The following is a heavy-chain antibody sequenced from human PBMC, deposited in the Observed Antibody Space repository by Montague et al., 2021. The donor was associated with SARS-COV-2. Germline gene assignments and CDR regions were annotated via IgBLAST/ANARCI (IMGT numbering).Heavy chain of an antibody. J-gene: IGHJ6*02. CDR1: GGSISSYY. V-gene: IGHV4-59*12. Sequence: SETLSLTCTVSGGSISSYYWNWIRQPPGKGLEWMGYIYYSGSTNYNPSLKSRVTITVATAKNQFSLKLRSVTAADTAVYYCARDLEVDDDVWGSLGHYYYGMDVWGQGTTVTVSS. CDR3: ARDLEVDDDVWGSLGHYYYGMDV. D-gene: IGHD3-16*01. CDR2: IYYSGST.